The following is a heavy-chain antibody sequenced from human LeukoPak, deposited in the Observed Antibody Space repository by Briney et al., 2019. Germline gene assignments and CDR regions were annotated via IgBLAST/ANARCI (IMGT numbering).Heavy chain of an antibody. J-gene: IGHJ5*02. CDR2: IKQDGSEK. CDR1: GFTFTNYW. D-gene: IGHD6-19*01. CDR3: ARRSVAGFDP. Sequence: GGSLRLSCAASGFTFTNYWMSWVRQAPGKGLEWVANIKQDGSEKYYVDSVKGRFTISRDNAKNSLFLQMNGLRAEDTAVYYCARRSVAGFDPWGQGTLVTVSS. V-gene: IGHV3-7*05.